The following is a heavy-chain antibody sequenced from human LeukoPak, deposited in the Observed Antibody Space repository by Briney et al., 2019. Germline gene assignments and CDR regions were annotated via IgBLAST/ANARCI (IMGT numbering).Heavy chain of an antibody. J-gene: IGHJ4*02. V-gene: IGHV1-18*01. CDR1: GYTFTSYG. Sequence: GASVKVSCKASGYTFTSYGISWVRQAPGQGLEWMGWISAYNGNTNYAQKLQGRVTMTTDTSTSTAYMELRSLRSDDTAVYYCARADRGGYSGSYHSAAWDDYWGQGTLVTVSS. CDR2: ISAYNGNT. CDR3: ARADRGGYSGSYHSAAWDDY. D-gene: IGHD1-26*01.